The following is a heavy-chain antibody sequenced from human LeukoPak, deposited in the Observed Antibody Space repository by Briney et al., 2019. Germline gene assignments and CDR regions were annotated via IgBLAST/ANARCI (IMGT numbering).Heavy chain of an antibody. V-gene: IGHV3-48*01. Sequence: GGSLRLSCAASGFTFSSYWMNWARQAPGKGLEWVAYFSGGGGTVYYADSVKGRFTISRDNAKNSLYLQMDSLRAEDAAVYYCARNQEIDYYDSSGFYWGVEYWGQGTLVTVSS. CDR3: ARNQEIDYYDSSGFYWGVEY. D-gene: IGHD3-22*01. CDR2: FSGGGGTV. CDR1: GFTFSSYW. J-gene: IGHJ4*02.